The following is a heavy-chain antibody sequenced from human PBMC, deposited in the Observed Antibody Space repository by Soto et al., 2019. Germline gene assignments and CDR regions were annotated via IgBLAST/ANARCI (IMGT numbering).Heavy chain of an antibody. J-gene: IGHJ4*02. CDR2: ISGTGGTT. Sequence: GGSLRLSCASSGFAFIRYAMSWVRQAPGQGPEWVSGISGTGGTTNYAASVKGRFTISRDNSKNTLYLQMNSLRAEDTALYYCARDILIPVSRTVYWGQGTRVTVS. CDR1: GFAFIRYA. V-gene: IGHV3-23*01. CDR3: ARDILIPVSRTVY. D-gene: IGHD6-19*01.